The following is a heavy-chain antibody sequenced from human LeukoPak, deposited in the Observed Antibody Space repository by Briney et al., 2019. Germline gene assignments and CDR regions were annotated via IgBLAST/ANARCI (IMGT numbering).Heavy chain of an antibody. CDR3: VKDRGGSPFYGMDV. D-gene: IGHD1-26*01. CDR1: GFTFSSYA. J-gene: IGHJ6*02. CDR2: ISGSGGAGT. Sequence: PGGSLRLSCAASGFTFSSYAMSWVRQVPGKGLEWVSTISGSGGAGTYYADSVKGRFTISRDNSKNTLYLPMNSLRAEDTAVYYCVKDRGGSPFYGMDVWGQGTTVTVSS. V-gene: IGHV3-23*01.